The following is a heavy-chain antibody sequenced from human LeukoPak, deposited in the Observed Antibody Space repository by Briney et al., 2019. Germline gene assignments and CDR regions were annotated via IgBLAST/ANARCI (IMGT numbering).Heavy chain of an antibody. CDR3: AKGKPRRAASRFQYFDY. CDR2: ISGSGGST. CDR1: GFTFSSYA. J-gene: IGHJ4*02. D-gene: IGHD6-13*01. Sequence: GGSLRLSCAASGFTFSSYAMSWVRQAPGKGLEWVSAISGSGGSTYYADSVKGRFTISRDNSKNTLYLQMNSLRAEDTAVYYCAKGKPRRAASRFQYFDYWGQGTLVTVSS. V-gene: IGHV3-23*01.